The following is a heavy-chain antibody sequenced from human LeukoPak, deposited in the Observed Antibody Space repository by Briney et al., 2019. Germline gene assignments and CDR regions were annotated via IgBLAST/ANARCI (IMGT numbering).Heavy chain of an antibody. D-gene: IGHD2-2*01. CDR2: IYSGGTT. V-gene: IGHV3-53*01. Sequence: GGSLRLSCTVSGFNVSGKCMSWVRQAPGRGLEWVSVIYSGGTTYYADSVKGRFTISRDNSRETLYLQMNSLRVNDTAVYYCATQSSSFNYWGQGTPVTVSS. CDR3: ATQSSSFNY. CDR1: GFNVSGKC. J-gene: IGHJ4*02.